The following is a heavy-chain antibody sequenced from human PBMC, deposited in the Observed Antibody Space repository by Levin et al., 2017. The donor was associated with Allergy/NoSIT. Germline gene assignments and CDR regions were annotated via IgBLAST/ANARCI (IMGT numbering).Heavy chain of an antibody. CDR3: ARGSQWLVRDFDY. J-gene: IGHJ4*02. V-gene: IGHV3-66*01. D-gene: IGHD6-19*01. Sequence: GGSLRLSCAASGFTVSTSYMSWVRQAPGKGLEWVSLIHSGGNTYYADSLKGRFTISTDSSQNSLHLQMNDLRPGDTAMYYCARGSQWLVRDFDYWGQGTLVTVTS. CDR1: GFTVSTSY. CDR2: IHSGGNT.